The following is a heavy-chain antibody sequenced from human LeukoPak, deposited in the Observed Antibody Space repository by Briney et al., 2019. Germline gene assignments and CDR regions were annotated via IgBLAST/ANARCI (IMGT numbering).Heavy chain of an antibody. Sequence: ASVKVSCKASGGTFSSYAISWVRQAPGQGLEWMGGIIPIFGTANYAQKFQGRVTITADESTSTAYMELSSLRSEDTAVYYCVSDYYDSSGYYRPGGYWGQGTLVTVSS. CDR3: VSDYYDSSGYYRPGGY. CDR2: IIPIFGTA. V-gene: IGHV1-69*13. CDR1: GGTFSSYA. D-gene: IGHD3-22*01. J-gene: IGHJ4*02.